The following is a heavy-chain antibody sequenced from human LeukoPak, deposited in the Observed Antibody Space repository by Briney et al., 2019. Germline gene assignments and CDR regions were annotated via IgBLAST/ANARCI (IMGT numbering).Heavy chain of an antibody. CDR2: IIPIFGTA. CDR3: ASPGELLPDSYYFDY. D-gene: IGHD3-10*01. V-gene: IGHV1-69*05. CDR1: GGTFSSYA. J-gene: IGHJ4*02. Sequence: ASVKVSCKASGGTFSSYAISWVRQAPGQGLERMGGIIPIFGTANYAQKFQGRVTITTDESTSTAYMELSSLRSEDTAVYYCASPGELLPDSYYFDYWGQGTLVTVSS.